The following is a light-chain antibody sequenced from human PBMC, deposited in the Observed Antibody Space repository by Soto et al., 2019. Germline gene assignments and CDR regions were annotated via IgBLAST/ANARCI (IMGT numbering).Light chain of an antibody. V-gene: IGKV1-5*03. Sequence: DIQVTQSPSTLSGSVGDRVTITCRASQTISSWLAWYQQKPGKAPKLLIYKASTLKSGVPSRFSGSGSGTEFTLTISSLQPDDFATYYCQHYNSYSEAFAQGTKVDNK. CDR1: QTISSW. J-gene: IGKJ1*01. CDR3: QHYNSYSEA. CDR2: KAS.